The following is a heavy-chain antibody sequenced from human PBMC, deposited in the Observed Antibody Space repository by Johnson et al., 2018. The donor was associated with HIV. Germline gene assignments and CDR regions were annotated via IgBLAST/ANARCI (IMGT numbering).Heavy chain of an antibody. D-gene: IGHD6-13*01. CDR1: GFTFSSYA. J-gene: IGHJ3*02. CDR3: ARGGYLDAFDI. V-gene: IGHV3-30*04. CDR2: ISYDGSNN. Sequence: QVLLVESGGGVVQPGRSLRLSCAASGFTFSSYAMHWVRQAPGKGLEWVAVISYDGSNNYYADSVKGRFTISRDNSKNTLYLQMNSLRADDTAVYYCARGGYLDAFDIWGQGTMVTVSS.